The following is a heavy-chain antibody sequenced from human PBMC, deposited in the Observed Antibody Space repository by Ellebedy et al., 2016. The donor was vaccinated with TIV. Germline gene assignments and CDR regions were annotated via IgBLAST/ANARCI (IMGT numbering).Heavy chain of an antibody. CDR2: ISSNGGST. Sequence: GGSLRLSCSASGFTFSSYAMHWVRQAPGKGLEYVSAISSNGGSTYYADSVKGRFTISRDNSKNTLYLQMSSLRAEDTAVYYCARGWLRSYFDYWGQGTLVTVPS. J-gene: IGHJ4*02. CDR1: GFTFSSYA. CDR3: ARGWLRSYFDY. D-gene: IGHD5-12*01. V-gene: IGHV3-64D*09.